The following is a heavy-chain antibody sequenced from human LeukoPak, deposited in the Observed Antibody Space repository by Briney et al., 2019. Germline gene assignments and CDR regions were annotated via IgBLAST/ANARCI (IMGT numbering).Heavy chain of an antibody. D-gene: IGHD6-25*01. V-gene: IGHV3-74*01. Sequence: GGSLRLSCVASGFTFSSYWMHWVRQAPGKGLVRVSRINSDGSTTNYADSVKGRFTISRDNAKNTLYLQMNSLRAEDTAVYYCARANIAAANYPFDYWGQGTLVTASS. CDR3: ARANIAAANYPFDY. CDR1: GFTFSSYW. CDR2: INSDGSTT. J-gene: IGHJ4*02.